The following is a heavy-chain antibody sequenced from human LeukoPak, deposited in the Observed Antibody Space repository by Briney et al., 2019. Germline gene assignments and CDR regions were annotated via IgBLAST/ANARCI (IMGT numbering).Heavy chain of an antibody. D-gene: IGHD3-22*01. CDR1: GYTFTSYD. Sequence: APVKVSCKASGYTFTSYDINWVRQATGQGLEWMGWMNPNSGNTGYAQKFQGRVTMTRNTSISTAYMELSSLRSEDTAVYYCARGRIVMYYDSSGYRLAFDIWGQGTMVTVSS. CDR3: ARGRIVMYYDSSGYRLAFDI. V-gene: IGHV1-8*01. CDR2: MNPNSGNT. J-gene: IGHJ3*02.